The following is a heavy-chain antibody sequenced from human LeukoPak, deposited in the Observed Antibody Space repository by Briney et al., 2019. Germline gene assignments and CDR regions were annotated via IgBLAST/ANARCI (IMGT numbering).Heavy chain of an antibody. CDR3: AKEEDYYGSGSYSTYYYYMDV. D-gene: IGHD3-10*01. V-gene: IGHV3-21*01. Sequence: GGSLRLSCAASGFTFSSYSMNWVRQAPGKGLEWVSSISSSSSYIYYADSVKGRFTISRDNSKNTLYLQMNSLRAEDTAVYYCAKEEDYYGSGSYSTYYYYMDVWGKGTTVTISS. J-gene: IGHJ6*03. CDR1: GFTFSSYS. CDR2: ISSSSSYI.